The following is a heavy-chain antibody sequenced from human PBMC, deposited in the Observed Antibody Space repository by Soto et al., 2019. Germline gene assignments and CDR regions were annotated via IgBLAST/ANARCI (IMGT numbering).Heavy chain of an antibody. CDR1: GGTFSSYA. CDR2: IIPIFGTA. D-gene: IGHD2-15*01. V-gene: IGHV1-69*13. CDR3: ARDHLYCSGGSCYPTGMDV. Sequence: SVKVSCKASGGTFSSYAISWVRQAPGQGLEWMGGIIPIFGTANYAQKFQGRVTITADESTSTAYMELSSLRSEDTAVYYCARDHLYCSGGSCYPTGMDVWGQGTTVTVSS. J-gene: IGHJ6*02.